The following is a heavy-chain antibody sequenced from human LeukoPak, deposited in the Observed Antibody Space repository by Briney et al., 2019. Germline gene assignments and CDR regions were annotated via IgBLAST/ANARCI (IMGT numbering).Heavy chain of an antibody. D-gene: IGHD1-26*01. J-gene: IGHJ4*02. CDR2: TYYRSKWYS. V-gene: IGHV6-1*01. CDR3: ARSGNYRFDY. CDR1: GDSVSSDSVV. Sequence: SQTLSLTCAISGDSVSSDSVVWNWIRQSPSRGLEWLGRTYYRSKWYSDYAVSAKSRITINPDTSKNQFSLHLNSVTPEDTAVYYCARSGNYRFDYWGQGTLVTVSS.